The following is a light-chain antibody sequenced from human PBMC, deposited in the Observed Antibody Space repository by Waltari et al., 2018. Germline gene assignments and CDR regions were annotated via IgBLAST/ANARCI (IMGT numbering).Light chain of an antibody. Sequence: QSVLTQPPSASGTPGQRVAISCSGSSSNIGSNYVYWYQQLPGTAPKLLIYTDNQRPSGFPDRFSDSKSGTSTSLAISGLRSEDEADYYCAAWDDSVSAMVFGGGTKLTVL. CDR2: TDN. CDR3: AAWDDSVSAMV. CDR1: SSNIGSNY. V-gene: IGLV1-47*02. J-gene: IGLJ2*01.